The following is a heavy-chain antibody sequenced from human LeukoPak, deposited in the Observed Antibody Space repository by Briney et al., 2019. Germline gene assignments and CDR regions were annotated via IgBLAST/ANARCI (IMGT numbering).Heavy chain of an antibody. D-gene: IGHD3-10*01. Sequence: SETLSLTCTVSGVSISSFYWSWIRQPPGYRLEWIGYISYSGSTYYNPSLKSRVTISVDTSKNQFSLKLSSVTAADTAVYYCARHRYGSGSYADWGQGTLVTVSS. V-gene: IGHV4-59*08. J-gene: IGHJ4*02. CDR3: ARHRYGSGSYAD. CDR1: GVSISSFY. CDR2: ISYSGST.